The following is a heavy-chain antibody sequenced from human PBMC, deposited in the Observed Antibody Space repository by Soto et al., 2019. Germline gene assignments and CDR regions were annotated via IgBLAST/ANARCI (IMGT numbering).Heavy chain of an antibody. D-gene: IGHD6-6*01. V-gene: IGHV3-49*03. CDR2: IRSKAYGGTT. Sequence: GGSLRLSCTASGFTFGDYAMSWFRQAPGKGLEWVGFIRSKAYGGTTEYAASVKGRFTISRDDSKSIAYLQMNSLKTEDTAVYYCTRDRVEYSSSEFYYMDVWGKGTTVTVSS. J-gene: IGHJ6*03. CDR3: TRDRVEYSSSEFYYMDV. CDR1: GFTFGDYA.